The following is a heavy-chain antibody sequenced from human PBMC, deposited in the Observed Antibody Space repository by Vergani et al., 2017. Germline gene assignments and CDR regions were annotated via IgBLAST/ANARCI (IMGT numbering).Heavy chain of an antibody. V-gene: IGHV5-51*01. CDR2: IYPGDSDT. Sequence: EVQLVQSGAEVKKPGESLKISCKGSGYSFTSYWIGWVRQMPGKGLEWMGIIYPGDSDTRYSPSFQGQVTISADKSISTAYLQWSSLKASDTAMYYCARLXYSSSWYYYYGMDVWGQGTTVTVSS. CDR1: GYSFTSYW. D-gene: IGHD6-13*01. J-gene: IGHJ6*02. CDR3: ARLXYSSSWYYYYGMDV.